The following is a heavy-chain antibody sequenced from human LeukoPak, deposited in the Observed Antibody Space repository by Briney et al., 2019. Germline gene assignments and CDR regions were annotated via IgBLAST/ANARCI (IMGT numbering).Heavy chain of an antibody. CDR2: IYTSGST. CDR3: AKSLTPHQWLGYYFDY. D-gene: IGHD6-19*01. CDR1: GGSISSSSYY. J-gene: IGHJ4*02. V-gene: IGHV4-61*05. Sequence: SETLSLTCTVSGGSISSSSYYWGWIRQPPGKGLEWIGRIYTSGSTNYNPSLKSRVTISVDKSKNQFSLKLSSVTAADTAVYYCAKSLTPHQWLGYYFDYWGQGTLVTVSS.